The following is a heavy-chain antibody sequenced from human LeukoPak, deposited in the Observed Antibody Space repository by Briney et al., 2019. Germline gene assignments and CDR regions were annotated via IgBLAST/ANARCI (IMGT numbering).Heavy chain of an antibody. J-gene: IGHJ3*02. CDR1: GFTFTSYD. D-gene: IGHD2-15*01. CDR2: IDPNSGGT. V-gene: IGHV1-2*02. CDR3: ARVDQDCSGGSCYPRNDAFDI. Sequence: ASVKVSCKASGFTFTSYDINWVRQATGQGLEWMGWIDPNSGGTNYAQKFQGRVTMTRDTSISTAYMELSRLRSDDTAVYYCARVDQDCSGGSCYPRNDAFDIWGQGTMVTVSS.